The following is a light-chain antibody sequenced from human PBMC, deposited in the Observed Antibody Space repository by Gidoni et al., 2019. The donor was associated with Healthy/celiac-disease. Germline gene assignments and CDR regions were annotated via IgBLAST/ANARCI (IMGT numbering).Light chain of an antibody. V-gene: IGKV1-39*01. CDR2: ATS. CDR3: QQSYSTPPT. Sequence: DIQMTQSTSSLSASVGDRLTISCRASQSISGYLNWYQQKPGKDPKLLIYATSSLQSGVPARFSGSGSGTDFTLTISSLQPEDFATYYCQQSYSTPPTFGGGTKVEIK. CDR1: QSISGY. J-gene: IGKJ4*01.